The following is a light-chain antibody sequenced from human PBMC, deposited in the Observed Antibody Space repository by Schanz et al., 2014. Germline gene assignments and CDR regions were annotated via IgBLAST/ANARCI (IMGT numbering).Light chain of an antibody. Sequence: EIVLTQSPATLSLSPGERATLSCRASQSVSSYLAWYQQKPGQAPRLLIYDASNRATGIPARFSGSGSGTDFTLTISSLEPEDFAVYYCQQYVTIPWTFGQGTKVEIK. CDR1: QSVSSY. J-gene: IGKJ1*01. CDR3: QQYVTIPWT. CDR2: DAS. V-gene: IGKV3-11*01.